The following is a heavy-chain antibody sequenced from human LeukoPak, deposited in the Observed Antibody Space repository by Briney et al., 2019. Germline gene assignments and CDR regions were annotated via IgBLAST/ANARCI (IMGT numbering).Heavy chain of an antibody. CDR2: IYSGGST. D-gene: IGHD6-19*01. J-gene: IGHJ3*02. CDR1: EFSVGSNY. CDR3: AKDTDIAVAGTGLGAFDI. Sequence: GGSLRLSCAASEFSVGSNYMTWVRQAPGKGLEWVSLIYSGGSTYYADSVKGRFTISRDNSKNTLYLQMNSLRAEDTAVYYCAKDTDIAVAGTGLGAFDIWGQGTMVTVSS. V-gene: IGHV3-66*01.